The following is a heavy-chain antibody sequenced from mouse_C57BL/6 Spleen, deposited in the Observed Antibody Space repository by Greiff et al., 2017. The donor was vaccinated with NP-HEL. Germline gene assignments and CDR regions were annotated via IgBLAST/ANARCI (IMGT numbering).Heavy chain of an antibody. D-gene: IGHD2-1*01. CDR1: GFTFSSYA. J-gene: IGHJ3*01. CDR2: ISDGGSYT. V-gene: IGHV5-4*01. Sequence: EVQLVESGGGLVKPGGSLKLSCAASGFTFSSYAMSWVRQTPEKRLEWVATISDGGSYTYYPDNVKGRFTISRDNAKNNLYLQMSHLKSEDTAMYYCARDSGGNYGGFAYWGQGTLVTVSA. CDR3: ARDSGGNYGGFAY.